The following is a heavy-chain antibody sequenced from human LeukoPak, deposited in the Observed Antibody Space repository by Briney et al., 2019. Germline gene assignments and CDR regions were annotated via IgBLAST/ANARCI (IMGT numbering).Heavy chain of an antibody. Sequence: SETLSLTCAVYGGSFSGYYSSWVRQPPGKGLEWIGEISHSRGTNYNPSLKSRVTISVDTSKNQFSLNLSSVTAADTAVYYCARAGRSGGMYWGQGTLVTVSS. D-gene: IGHD2-15*01. J-gene: IGHJ4*02. V-gene: IGHV4-34*01. CDR1: GGSFSGYY. CDR2: ISHSRGT. CDR3: ARAGRSGGMY.